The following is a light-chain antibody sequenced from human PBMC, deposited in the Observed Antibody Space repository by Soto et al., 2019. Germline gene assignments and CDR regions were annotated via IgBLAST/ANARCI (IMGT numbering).Light chain of an antibody. V-gene: IGKV3-11*01. CDR3: QQRSNWPGT. CDR2: DAS. J-gene: IGKJ4*01. CDR1: QNVRSY. Sequence: EIVLTQSPVTLSLSPGESATLSCRASQNVRSYLAWYQQRPCQAPRLLIYDASTRATGIPARFSGSGSGTDFTLSISSLEPEDFAVYYCQQRSNWPGTFGGGTKVEIK.